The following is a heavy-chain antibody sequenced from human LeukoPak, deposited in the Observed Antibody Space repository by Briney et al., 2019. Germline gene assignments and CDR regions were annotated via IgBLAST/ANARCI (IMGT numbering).Heavy chain of an antibody. CDR3: ARLDAYNRYFLDY. Sequence: GESLKISCQGSGYSFTTYWVGWVRQMPGRGLEWMGIIYPADSDARYSPSFQGQVTMSADKSINTAYLQWSSLQASDTAMFYCARLDAYNRYFLDYWGQGTLVTVSS. D-gene: IGHD5-24*01. J-gene: IGHJ4*02. CDR2: IYPADSDA. CDR1: GYSFTTYW. V-gene: IGHV5-51*01.